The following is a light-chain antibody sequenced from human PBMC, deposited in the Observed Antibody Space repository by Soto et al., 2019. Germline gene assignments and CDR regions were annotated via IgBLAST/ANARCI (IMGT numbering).Light chain of an antibody. V-gene: IGKV1-16*02. CDR3: QQYNRYPLT. Sequence: DLQMTQSPSSLSASVGDRVTITCRASQGISTYLAWFQQKPGKAPKFLVYSAPSLQSGVPSKFSGSGSGTDFTLTISSLQPEDSATYYCQQYNRYPLTFGGGTKVEI. CDR1: QGISTY. CDR2: SAP. J-gene: IGKJ4*01.